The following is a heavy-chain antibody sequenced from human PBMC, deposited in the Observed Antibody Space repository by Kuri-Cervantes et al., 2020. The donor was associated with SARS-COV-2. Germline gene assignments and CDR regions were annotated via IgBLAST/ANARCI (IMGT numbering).Heavy chain of an antibody. D-gene: IGHD5-24*01. CDR2: IIPLFGTT. CDR1: GDTVSSYS. J-gene: IGHJ3*01. V-gene: IGHV1-69*06. Sequence: SVKVSCKAIGDTVSSYSISWVRQAPGQGLEWMGGIIPLFGTTGSAQTFRGRITITADKSANTAYMELSSLTSEDTAMYFCARDRVGRENAFDVWGLGTMVTVSS. CDR3: ARDRVGRENAFDV.